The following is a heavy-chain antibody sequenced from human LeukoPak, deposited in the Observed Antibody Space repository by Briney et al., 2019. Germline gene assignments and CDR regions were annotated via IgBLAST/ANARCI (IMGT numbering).Heavy chain of an antibody. D-gene: IGHD3-10*01. V-gene: IGHV4-61*02. CDR1: GGSISSGSYY. CDR3: ARDWITMVRGVIIDPDAFDI. CDR2: IYTSGST. Sequence: SETLSLTCTVSGGSISSGSYYWSWIRQPAGKGLEWIGRIYTSGSTNYNPSLKSRVTISVDTSKNQFSLKLSSVTAADTAVYYCARDWITMVRGVIIDPDAFDIWGQGTMVTVSS. J-gene: IGHJ3*02.